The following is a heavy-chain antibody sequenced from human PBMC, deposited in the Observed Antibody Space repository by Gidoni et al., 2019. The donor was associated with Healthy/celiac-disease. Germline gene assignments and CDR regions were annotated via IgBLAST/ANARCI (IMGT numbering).Heavy chain of an antibody. D-gene: IGHD1-7*01. J-gene: IGHJ6*03. CDR2: INPNSGGT. V-gene: IGHV1-2*04. CDR3: ARGGAGTTLWPNYYYYYMDV. CDR1: GYTFTGYY. Sequence: QVQLVQSGAEVKKPGASVKVSCKASGYTFTGYYMHWVRPAPGQGLEWMGWINPNSGGTNYAQKFQGWVTMTRDTSISTAYMELSRLRSDDTAVYYCARGGAGTTLWPNYYYYYMDVWGKGTTVTVSS.